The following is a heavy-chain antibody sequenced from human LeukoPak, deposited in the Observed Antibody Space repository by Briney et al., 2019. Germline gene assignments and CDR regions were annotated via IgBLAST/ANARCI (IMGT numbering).Heavy chain of an antibody. J-gene: IGHJ4*02. Sequence: GGPLRLSCAASGFTFISYGMSWVRQAPGKGLEWVSAVSGSGDRTYYADSVKGRFTVSRDTFKNTLFLQLNNLRADDTALYYCAKVLRGVVVPYFDYWGQGTLVTVSS. CDR2: VSGSGDRT. V-gene: IGHV3-23*01. CDR3: AKVLRGVVVPYFDY. D-gene: IGHD3-10*01. CDR1: GFTFISYG.